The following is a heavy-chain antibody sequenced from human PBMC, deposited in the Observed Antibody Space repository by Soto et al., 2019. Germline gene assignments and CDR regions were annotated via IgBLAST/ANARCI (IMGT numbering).Heavy chain of an antibody. CDR2: ISGYNGNT. D-gene: IGHD6-19*01. J-gene: IGHJ6*02. Sequence: QVQLVQSGAEVKKPGASVTVSCKTSGYTFSNYGINWVRQAPGQGLEWMGWISGYNGNTKYAQTVQGRVTMTTDPSTGTVYMELRSLKSDDTAIYYCSRFIMVGGWFDPNYYHGMDVWGQGTTVTVSS. V-gene: IGHV1-18*01. CDR3: SRFIMVGGWFDPNYYHGMDV. CDR1: GYTFSNYG.